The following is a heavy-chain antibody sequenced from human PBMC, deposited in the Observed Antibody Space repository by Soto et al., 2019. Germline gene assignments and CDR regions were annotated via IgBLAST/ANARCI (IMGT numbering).Heavy chain of an antibody. CDR1: GFTFRSYG. V-gene: IGHV3-33*01. CDR2: IWYDGSNK. Sequence: QVQLVESGGGVVQPGRSLRLSCAASGFTFRSYGMHWVRQAPGKGLEWVAVIWYDGSNKYYADSVKGRFTISRDNSKNTLYLQMNSLRAEDTAVYYCARDRGGYFDYWGQGTLVTVSS. D-gene: IGHD3-10*01. J-gene: IGHJ4*02. CDR3: ARDRGGYFDY.